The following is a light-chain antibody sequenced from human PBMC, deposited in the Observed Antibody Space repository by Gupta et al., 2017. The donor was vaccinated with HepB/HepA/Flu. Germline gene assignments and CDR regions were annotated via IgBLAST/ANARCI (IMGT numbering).Light chain of an antibody. Sequence: EIVLTQSPGTLSLSPGDRATLSCRASQSVSSSYLAWYQQKPGQAPRLLIYGASSRATGIPDRFSGSGSGTDFTLTISRLEPEDFAVYYCQQYGSSPPMCSFGQGTKLEIK. CDR3: QQYGSSPPMCS. V-gene: IGKV3-20*01. CDR1: QSVSSSY. J-gene: IGKJ2*04. CDR2: GAS.